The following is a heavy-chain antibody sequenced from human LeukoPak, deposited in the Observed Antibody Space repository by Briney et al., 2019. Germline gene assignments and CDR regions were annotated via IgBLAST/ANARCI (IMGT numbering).Heavy chain of an antibody. Sequence: SETLSLTCTVSGGSISSYYWSWIRQPPGKGLEWNGYIYYSGSTNYNPSLKSRVTISVDTSKNQFSLKLSSVTAADTAVYYCARSQSGVQDYWGQGTLVSVSS. D-gene: IGHD7-27*01. V-gene: IGHV4-59*01. CDR3: ARSQSGVQDY. CDR2: IYYSGST. CDR1: GGSISSYY. J-gene: IGHJ4*02.